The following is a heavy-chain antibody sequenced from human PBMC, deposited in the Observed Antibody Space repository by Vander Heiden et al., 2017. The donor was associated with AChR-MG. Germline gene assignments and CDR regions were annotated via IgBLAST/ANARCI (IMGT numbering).Heavy chain of an antibody. CDR3: ARPYCSSTSCYGWFDP. Sequence: QVQLVESGGGVVQPGRSLRLSCAASGFTLSSYGRHWVRQAPGKGLGWVAVIWYDGSNKYYADSVKGRFTISRDNSKNTLYLQMNSLRAEDTAVYYCARPYCSSTSCYGWFDPWGQGTLVTVSS. V-gene: IGHV3-33*01. D-gene: IGHD2-2*01. J-gene: IGHJ5*02. CDR2: IWYDGSNK. CDR1: GFTLSSYG.